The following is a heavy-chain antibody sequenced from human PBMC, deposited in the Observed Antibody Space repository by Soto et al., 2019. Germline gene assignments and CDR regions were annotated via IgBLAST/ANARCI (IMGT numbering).Heavy chain of an antibody. V-gene: IGHV1-46*01. J-gene: IGHJ4*02. CDR3: ARDVIGNDNYETIGSYFDH. D-gene: IGHD3-16*01. Sequence: QVQLIQFGAEVKKPGASVKVSCRASGYTFTKFHIHWVRHAPGQGLEWMVMIDPSGGVTRDAQRFQGRITMTSVTSTGSVYMELRGLTSEDTAVYYCARDVIGNDNYETIGSYFDHWGPGTLVTVSS. CDR1: GYTFTKFH. CDR2: IDPSGGVT.